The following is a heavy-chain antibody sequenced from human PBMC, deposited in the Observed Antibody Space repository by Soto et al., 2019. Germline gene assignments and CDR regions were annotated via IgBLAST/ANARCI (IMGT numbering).Heavy chain of an antibody. CDR3: ARVAISGDPRKYYDY. V-gene: IGHV3-72*01. CDR2: TRNKANSYST. D-gene: IGHD4-17*01. J-gene: IGHJ4*02. Sequence: EVQLVESGGGLVQPGGSLRLSCAASGFTFSDHYMDWVRQAPGKGLEWVGRTRNKANSYSTEYAASVKGRFTISRDDSKTSLYLQMNSLKTEDTAVYYCARVAISGDPRKYYDYWGQGTLVTVSS. CDR1: GFTFSDHY.